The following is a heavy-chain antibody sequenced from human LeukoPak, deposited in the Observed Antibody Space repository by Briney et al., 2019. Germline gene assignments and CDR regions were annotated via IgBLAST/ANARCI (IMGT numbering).Heavy chain of an antibody. CDR3: ARDWFHAIDY. J-gene: IGHJ4*02. D-gene: IGHD2/OR15-2a*01. CDR2: ICTSGDCT. Sequence: PGGTLRLSCAASGFTFKNYGMSWVRQAPGKGLEWVSAICTSGDCTYYGDSVKGRFTISRDNAKNTLYLQMNSLRAEDTAVYYCARDWFHAIDYWGQGTLVTVSS. V-gene: IGHV3-23*01. CDR1: GFTFKNYG.